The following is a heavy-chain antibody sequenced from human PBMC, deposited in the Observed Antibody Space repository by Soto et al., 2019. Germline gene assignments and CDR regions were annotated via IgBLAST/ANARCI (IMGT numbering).Heavy chain of an antibody. D-gene: IGHD3-22*01. J-gene: IGHJ4*02. CDR1: GGTFSSYA. CDR2: IIPIFGTA. Sequence: QVQLVQSGAEVKKPGSSVKVSCKASGGTFSSYAISWVRQAPGQGLEWMGGIIPIFGTANYAQKFQGRVTITADESTSTADLELSSLRSEDTAVYYCARDYDSSGYSDYWGQGTLVTVSS. V-gene: IGHV1-69*12. CDR3: ARDYDSSGYSDY.